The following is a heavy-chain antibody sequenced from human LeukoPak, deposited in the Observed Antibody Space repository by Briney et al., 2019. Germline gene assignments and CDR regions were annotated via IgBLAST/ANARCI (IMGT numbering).Heavy chain of an antibody. D-gene: IGHD6-19*01. J-gene: IGHJ4*02. CDR2: IRSKANSYAT. CDR3: TRLDIAVAGH. Sequence: PGGSLRLSCAASGFTSSGSAMHWVRQASGKELEWVGRIRSKANSYATAYAASVKGRFTISRDDSKNTAYLQMNSLKTEDTAVYYCTRLDIAVAGHWGQGTLVTVSS. V-gene: IGHV3-73*01. CDR1: GFTSSGSA.